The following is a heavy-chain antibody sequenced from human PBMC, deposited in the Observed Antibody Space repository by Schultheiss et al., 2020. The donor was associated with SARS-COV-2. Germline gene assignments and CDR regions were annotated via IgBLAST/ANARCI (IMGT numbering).Heavy chain of an antibody. D-gene: IGHD2-15*01. CDR2: ISYDGSNK. CDR3: ARGEATTPESYYYYGMDV. Sequence: GGSLRLSCAASGFTFSSYAMHWVRQAPGKGLEWVAVISYDGSNKYYADSEKGRFTICRDNSKNTLYLQMNSLRAEDTAVYYCARGEATTPESYYYYGMDVWGQGATVTVSS. CDR1: GFTFSSYA. V-gene: IGHV3-30-3*01. J-gene: IGHJ6*01.